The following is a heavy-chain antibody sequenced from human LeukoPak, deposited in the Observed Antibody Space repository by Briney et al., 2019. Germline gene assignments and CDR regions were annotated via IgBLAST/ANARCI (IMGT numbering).Heavy chain of an antibody. CDR2: ISYDGSNK. V-gene: IGHV3-30-3*01. CDR1: EFTFSNYW. CDR3: AREGDSSSWYPYYYYGMDV. D-gene: IGHD6-13*01. J-gene: IGHJ6*02. Sequence: GGSLRLSCAASEFTFSNYWMTWVRQAPGKGLEWVAVISYDGSNKYYADSVKGRFTISRDNSKNTLYLQMNSLRAEDTAVYYCAREGDSSSWYPYYYYGMDVWGQGTTVTVSS.